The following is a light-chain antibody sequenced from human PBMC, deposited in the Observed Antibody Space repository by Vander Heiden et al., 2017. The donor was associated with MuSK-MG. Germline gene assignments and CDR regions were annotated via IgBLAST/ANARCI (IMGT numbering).Light chain of an antibody. J-gene: IGKJ4*01. CDR2: DAS. V-gene: IGKV3-11*01. CDR1: QSVSSY. CDR3: QQRSNWPPRLT. Sequence: IVLTLSPSTLSLSPGDRATLSCRASQSVSSYLAWYQQKPGQAPRLLIYDASNRATGIPARFSGSGSGTDFTLTISSLEPEDFAVYYCQQRSNWPPRLTFGGGTKVEIK.